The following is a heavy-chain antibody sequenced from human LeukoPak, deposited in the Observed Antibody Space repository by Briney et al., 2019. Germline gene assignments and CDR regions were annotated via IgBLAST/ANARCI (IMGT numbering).Heavy chain of an antibody. CDR1: GYTLTCYY. CDR3: ARESTNGVLFDY. D-gene: IGHD2-8*01. CDR2: INPNSGGT. V-gene: IGHV1-2*02. J-gene: IGHJ4*02. Sequence: ASVKVSCKASGYTLTCYYMHWVRQAPGQGLEWMGWINPNSGGTNYAQKFQGRVTMTRDTSISTAYMGLSRLRSDDTAVYYCARESTNGVLFDYWGQGTLVTVSS.